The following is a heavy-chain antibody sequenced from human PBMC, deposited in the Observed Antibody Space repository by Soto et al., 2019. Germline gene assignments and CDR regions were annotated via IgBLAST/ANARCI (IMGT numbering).Heavy chain of an antibody. V-gene: IGHV1-24*01. J-gene: IGHJ3*02. CDR3: ATASWSLGAFDI. CDR1: GYTLTELS. D-gene: IGHD2-8*02. Sequence: VKVSCKVSGYTLTELSMHWVRQAPGKGLEWMGGFDPEDGETIYEQKFQGRVTMTEDTSTDTAYMELSSLRSEDTAVYYCATASWSLGAFDIWGQGTMVTVSS. CDR2: FDPEDGET.